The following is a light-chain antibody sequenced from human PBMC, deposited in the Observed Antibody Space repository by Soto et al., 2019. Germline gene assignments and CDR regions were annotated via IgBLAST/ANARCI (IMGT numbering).Light chain of an antibody. CDR2: GAS. Sequence: EIVMTQSPATLSVSPGERATLSCRASQSVSKNLAWYQQKTGQAPRLLMFGASTRDTGVPARISGSGSGTEFSLTISSQQSEDFADYACQQYSRWAPTFGQGTKRAIK. V-gene: IGKV3-15*01. J-gene: IGKJ2*01. CDR3: QQYSRWAPT. CDR1: QSVSKN.